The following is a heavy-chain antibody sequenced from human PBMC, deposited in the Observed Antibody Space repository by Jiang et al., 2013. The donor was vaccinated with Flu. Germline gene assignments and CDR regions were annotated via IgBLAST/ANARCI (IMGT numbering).Heavy chain of an antibody. J-gene: IGHJ4*02. CDR3: VRDITYCSSPTCHSPFEF. V-gene: IGHV1-18*01. CDR2: ISAFNGNT. CDR1: GYTFTNYG. Sequence: GAEVKKPGASVKVSCKTSGYTFTNYGISWVRLAPGQGPEWMGWISAFNGNTQYAQNIQGRVTMTTDTSTGTAYMELKSLRSDDTAMYYCVRDITYCSSPTCHSPFEFWGQGTPVTVSS. D-gene: IGHD2/OR15-2a*01.